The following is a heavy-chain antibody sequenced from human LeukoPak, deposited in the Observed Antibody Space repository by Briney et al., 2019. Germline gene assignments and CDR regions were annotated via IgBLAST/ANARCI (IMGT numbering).Heavy chain of an antibody. CDR1: GFTYSSYA. CDR2: ISGSGGNT. J-gene: IGHJ4*02. CDR3: ANSKYYFDY. V-gene: IGHV3-23*01. Sequence: GGSLTLLCAASGFTYSSYAMSWLRQPPGKGLEWLSCISGSGGNTYYADSVKGRFTISRDNSKNTLYLQLNSRRAEDPAVYFCANSKYYFDYGGQGTLVTVSS.